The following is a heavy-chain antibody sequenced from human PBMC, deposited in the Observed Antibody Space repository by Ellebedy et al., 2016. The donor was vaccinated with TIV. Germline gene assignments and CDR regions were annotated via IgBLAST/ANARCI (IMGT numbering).Heavy chain of an antibody. J-gene: IGHJ4*02. CDR3: ARHPNVPIIEWGFDY. D-gene: IGHD1-26*01. CDR1: GGSINYYY. V-gene: IGHV4-59*01. Sequence: SETLSLXXDASGGSINYYYWSWIRQPPGKGLEWIGYIFYTGITLYNPSLKSRVTISVDTSKNQFSLKLNSVTSADTAVYYCARHPNVPIIEWGFDYWGQGTLVTVSS. CDR2: IFYTGIT.